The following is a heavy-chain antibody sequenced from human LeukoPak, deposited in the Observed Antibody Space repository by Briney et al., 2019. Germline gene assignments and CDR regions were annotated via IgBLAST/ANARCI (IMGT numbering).Heavy chain of an antibody. CDR3: AFRGLRGY. D-gene: IGHD3-10*01. Sequence: GSLRLSCAASGFTFRNYDMTWVRQAPGKGLEWVSGVSAGADTIDYADSVKGRFTISRDNSKNTLYLQMNSLRADDTAVYYCAFRGLRGYWGQGTLVTVSS. J-gene: IGHJ4*02. CDR2: VSAGADTI. V-gene: IGHV3-23*01. CDR1: GFTFRNYD.